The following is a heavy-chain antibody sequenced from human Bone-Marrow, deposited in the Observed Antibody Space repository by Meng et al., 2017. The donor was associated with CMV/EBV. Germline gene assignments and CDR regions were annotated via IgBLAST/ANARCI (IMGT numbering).Heavy chain of an antibody. Sequence: GSLRLSCSVSGGSVSGGSYYWSWIRQPPGKELEWIGYVFHTGSATYNPSLKSRVTISVDTSKNELSLRLTSVTTADTAVYYCARVEMPGYSSGWFFDYWGQGTLVTVSS. J-gene: IGHJ4*02. CDR3: ARVEMPGYSSGWFFDY. V-gene: IGHV4-61*01. CDR1: GGSVSGGSYY. CDR2: VFHTGSA. D-gene: IGHD6-19*01.